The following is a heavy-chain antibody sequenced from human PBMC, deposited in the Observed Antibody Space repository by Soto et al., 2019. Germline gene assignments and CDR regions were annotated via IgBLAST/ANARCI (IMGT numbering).Heavy chain of an antibody. D-gene: IGHD4-17*01. V-gene: IGHV6-1*01. J-gene: IGHJ3*02. Sequence: SQTLSLTCAISGDSVSSNSAAWNWIRQSPSRGLEWLGRTYYRFKWYNDYAVSVKSRVTIDPDTSKNQFSLQLNSVTPEDAALYYCARERYGDYGRGAFDIWGQGTIVTVS. CDR1: GDSVSSNSAA. CDR3: ARERYGDYGRGAFDI. CDR2: TYYRFKWYN.